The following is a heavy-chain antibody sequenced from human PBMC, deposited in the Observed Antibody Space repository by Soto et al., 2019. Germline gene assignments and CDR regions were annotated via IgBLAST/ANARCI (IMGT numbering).Heavy chain of an antibody. Sequence: QVQLQESGPGLVKPSQTLSLTCTVSGGSISSGGYYWSWIRQHPGKGLECIGYIYYSGSTYYNPSLKSGVTISVDTSENLFSLNLSSVTAADKAVYYCARYGSGTYYPTTFDYWGKGTLVTVSS. V-gene: IGHV4-31*03. CDR3: ARYGSGTYYPTTFDY. CDR1: GGSISSGGYY. CDR2: IYYSGST. D-gene: IGHD3-10*01. J-gene: IGHJ4*02.